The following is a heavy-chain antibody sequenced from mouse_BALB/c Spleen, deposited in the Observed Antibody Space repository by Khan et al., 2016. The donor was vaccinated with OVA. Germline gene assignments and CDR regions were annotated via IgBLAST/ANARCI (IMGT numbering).Heavy chain of an antibody. Sequence: QVQLQQSGPELVKPGSSMKMSCKASGYTFTDYVLNWVKQRTGQGLEWIGQIFPGSGDTYYNEKFKDKATLTADKSSNTVYMQLGSLTSKDSAVYFCARSGYGSLVYWGQGTTLTVSS. V-gene: IGHV1-77*01. D-gene: IGHD1-1*01. J-gene: IGHJ2*01. CDR2: IFPGSGDT. CDR1: GYTFTDYV. CDR3: ARSGYGSLVY.